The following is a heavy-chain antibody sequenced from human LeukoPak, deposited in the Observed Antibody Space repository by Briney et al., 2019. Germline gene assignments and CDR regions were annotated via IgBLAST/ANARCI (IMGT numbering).Heavy chain of an antibody. CDR3: AREATPPKMTTAVRRWFDP. V-gene: IGHV4-28*03. Sequence: PSETLSLTCAVSGFSISSSYWWGWVRQPPGKGLEWIGYIHYSEGTYYNPSLKSRVTMSVDTSKNQFSLKLSSVTAADTAVYYCAREATPPKMTTAVRRWFDPWGQGTLVTVSS. D-gene: IGHD4-23*01. J-gene: IGHJ5*02. CDR2: IHYSEGT. CDR1: GFSISSSYW.